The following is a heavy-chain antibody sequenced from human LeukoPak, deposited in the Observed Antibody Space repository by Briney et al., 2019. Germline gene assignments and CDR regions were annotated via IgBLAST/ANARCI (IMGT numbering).Heavy chain of an antibody. CDR2: IWYDGSNK. CDR1: GFTFSSYW. V-gene: IGHV3-33*08. J-gene: IGHJ4*02. Sequence: PGGSLRLSCAASGFTFSSYWMHWVRQAPGKGLEWVAVIWYDGSNKYYADSVKGRFTISRDNSKNTLYLQMSSLRAEDTAVYYCARAAYNNNGYLTLWGQGTLVTVSS. CDR3: ARAAYNNNGYLTL. D-gene: IGHD3-22*01.